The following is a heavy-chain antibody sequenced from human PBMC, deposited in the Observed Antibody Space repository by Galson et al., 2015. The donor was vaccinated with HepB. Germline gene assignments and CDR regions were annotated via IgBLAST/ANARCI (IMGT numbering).Heavy chain of an antibody. Sequence: SLRLSCAASGFTFSSYGMHWVRQAPGKGLEWMAVIWYDGSNKYYADSVKGRFTISRDNSKNTLYLQMNSLRAEDTAVYYCARDGLTMIVVDSYYFDYWGQGTLVTVSS. CDR3: ARDGLTMIVVDSYYFDY. J-gene: IGHJ4*02. CDR1: GFTFSSYG. V-gene: IGHV3-33*01. D-gene: IGHD3-22*01. CDR2: IWYDGSNK.